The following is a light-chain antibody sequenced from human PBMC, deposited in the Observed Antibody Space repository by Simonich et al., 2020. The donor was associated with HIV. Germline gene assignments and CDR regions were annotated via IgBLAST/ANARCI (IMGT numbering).Light chain of an antibody. Sequence: EIVMTQSPATLSVSPGERATLSCRASQSVSSNLAWYQQKPGQAPRPHIYGASTRATGIPARFSGSGSGTEFTLTISSMQSEDFAVYYCQQYNNWPRTFGQGTKVEIK. CDR2: GAS. J-gene: IGKJ1*01. V-gene: IGKV3-15*01. CDR1: QSVSSN. CDR3: QQYNNWPRT.